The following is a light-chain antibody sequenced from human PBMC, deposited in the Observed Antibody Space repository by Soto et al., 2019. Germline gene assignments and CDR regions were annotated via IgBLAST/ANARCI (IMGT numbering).Light chain of an antibody. J-gene: IGKJ5*01. CDR1: QSITRY. CDR2: SAS. CDR3: QQSFKIPIS. Sequence: DIQMTQAPSSLSASVGDRVTITCRASQSITRYLNWYQQKPGKAPKLLISSASTLQSGVPSRFRGRGSGTDFTLTISSLQPEDFATYYCQQSFKIPISFGQGTRLDIE. V-gene: IGKV1-39*01.